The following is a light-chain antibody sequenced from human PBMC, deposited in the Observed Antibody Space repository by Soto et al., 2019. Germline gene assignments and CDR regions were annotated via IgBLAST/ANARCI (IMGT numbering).Light chain of an antibody. CDR2: NDN. CDR3: AAWDGSLSVVL. Sequence: QSVLTQPPSASGTPGQRVTISCSGSSSDIGSNAVNWYQHIPGTAPTLLISNDNQRPSGVPDRFSGSKSGTSASLAISGLQSEDEADYYCAAWDGSLSVVLFGGGTKVTVL. J-gene: IGLJ3*02. CDR1: SSDIGSNA. V-gene: IGLV1-44*01.